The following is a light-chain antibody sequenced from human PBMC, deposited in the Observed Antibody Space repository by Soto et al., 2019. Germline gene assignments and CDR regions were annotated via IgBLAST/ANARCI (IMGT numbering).Light chain of an antibody. V-gene: IGKV3-20*01. CDR3: QQYDSSPWT. CDR2: GAS. CDR1: QSVSSSY. Sequence: EIVLTQSPGTLSLSPGERATLSCRASQSVSSSYLAWYQQKPGQAPRLLIYGASSRATDIPDRFSGSGSGTDFTLTISRLEPEDFAVYYCQQYDSSPWTFGQGTKVEIK. J-gene: IGKJ1*01.